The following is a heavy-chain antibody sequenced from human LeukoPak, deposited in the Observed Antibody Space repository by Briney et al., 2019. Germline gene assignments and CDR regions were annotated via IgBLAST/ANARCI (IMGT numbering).Heavy chain of an antibody. D-gene: IGHD1-26*01. V-gene: IGHV4-39*07. CDR2: IYYSGST. Sequence: SETLSLTCTVSGGSISSSSYYWGWIRQPPGKGLEWIGNIYYSGSTNYNPSLKSRVTISVDTSKNQFSLKLSSVTAADTAVYYCARAERRVGAFDIWGQGTMVTVSS. CDR3: ARAERRVGAFDI. CDR1: GGSISSSSYY. J-gene: IGHJ3*02.